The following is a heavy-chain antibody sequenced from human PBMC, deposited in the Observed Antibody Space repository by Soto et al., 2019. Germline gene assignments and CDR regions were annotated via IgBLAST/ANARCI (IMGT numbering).Heavy chain of an antibody. CDR3: ARRGSGSYYAY. D-gene: IGHD1-26*01. J-gene: IGHJ4*02. CDR2: ISGSGGST. CDR1: GFTFSSYA. V-gene: IGHV3-23*01. Sequence: EVQLLESGGGLVQPGGSLRLSCAASGFTFSSYAMRWVRQAPVKGLEWVSAISGSGGSTYYADSVKGRFTISSDNSKNTLYLQMNSLRAEDTAVYYCARRGSGSYYAYGGQGTLVTVSS.